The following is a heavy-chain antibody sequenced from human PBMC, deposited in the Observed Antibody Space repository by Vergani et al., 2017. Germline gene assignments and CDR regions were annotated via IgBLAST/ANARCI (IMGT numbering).Heavy chain of an antibody. CDR2: INHRGST. CDR3: ARVQELYDFXSGYRVRYYYYMDV. J-gene: IGHJ6*03. D-gene: IGHD3-3*01. V-gene: IGHV4-34*01. CDR1: GGSFSGYY. Sequence: QVQLQQWGAGLLKPSETLALTCAVYGGSFSGYYWSWIRQPPGKGLEWIGEINHRGSTNYNPSLKSRVTISVDTSKNQFSLKLSSVTATDTAVYYCARVQELYDFXSGYRVRYYYYMDVWGKGTTVTVSS.